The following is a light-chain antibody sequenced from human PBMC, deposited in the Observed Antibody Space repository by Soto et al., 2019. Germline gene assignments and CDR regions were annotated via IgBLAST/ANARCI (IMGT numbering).Light chain of an antibody. CDR1: QSISSY. CDR2: AAS. CDR3: QQSYITHRT. V-gene: IGKV1-39*01. J-gene: IGKJ1*01. Sequence: DIQLTQSPSFLSASVGDRVTITCRASQSISSYLNWYQQKPGKAPKLLINAASSLQSGVPSRFSGSGSGTEFTLTISALQPEDFATYFCQQSYITHRTFGQGNKVDIK.